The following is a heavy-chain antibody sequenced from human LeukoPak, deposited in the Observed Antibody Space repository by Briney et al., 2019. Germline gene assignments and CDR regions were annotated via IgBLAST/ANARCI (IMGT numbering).Heavy chain of an antibody. CDR1: VGSITDYF. CDR2: IYSSGST. D-gene: IGHD1/OR15-1a*01. J-gene: IGHJ4*02. V-gene: IGHV4-59*01. CDR3: ARGNKYSGGFHY. Sequence: SETLSLTCSVSVGSITDYFLSWIRQPPGKGLEWIGYIYSSGSTSYNPSLKGQVTISLDTSKNQFSLKLSSVTAADTAVYYCARGNKYSGGFHYWGQGTLVTISS.